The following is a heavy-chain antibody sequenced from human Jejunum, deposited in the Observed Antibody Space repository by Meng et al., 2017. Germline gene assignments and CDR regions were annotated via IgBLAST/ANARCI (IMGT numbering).Heavy chain of an antibody. J-gene: IGHJ4*02. D-gene: IGHD5-12*01. CDR1: GYSISSAYD. CDR3: ARWGGDGKWLHGDY. CDR2: IYHTGTT. Sequence: SETLSLTCTVSGYSISSAYDWAWIRQFPGRGLEYIASIYHTGTTYYNPSLKSRVSISVDTSKNQFSLNLKSVTAADTAVYYCARWGGDGKWLHGDYWGQGTLVTVSS. V-gene: IGHV4-38-2*02.